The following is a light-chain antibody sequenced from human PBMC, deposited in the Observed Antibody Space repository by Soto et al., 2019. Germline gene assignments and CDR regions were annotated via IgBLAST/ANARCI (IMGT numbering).Light chain of an antibody. Sequence: EIVLTQSPGTLSLSPGESATLSCRASQSVSRYSLAWYQQKPGQAPRLLIYGASSRATGIPDRFSGSGYGTDFTLTSSRLEPEAFAIFYSQQYGSSLYTFGQGTKVEI. J-gene: IGKJ2*01. V-gene: IGKV3-20*01. CDR1: QSVSRYS. CDR3: QQYGSSLYT. CDR2: GAS.